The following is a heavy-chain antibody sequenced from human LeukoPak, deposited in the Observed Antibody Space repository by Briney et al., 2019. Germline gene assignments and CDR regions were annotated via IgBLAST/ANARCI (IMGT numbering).Heavy chain of an antibody. Sequence: PSETLSLTCSVSSGFISNYWTWIRQSPGKGLEWIGYIYYTGSTSYNPSLQSRVTISVDTSKNQFSLRLNSVTAADTAVYYCARLHHDYGSGTYGGAYNYYMDVWGKGTTVTVSS. CDR3: ARLHHDYGSGTYGGAYNYYMDV. CDR1: SGFISNY. V-gene: IGHV4-59*01. J-gene: IGHJ6*03. CDR2: IYYTGST. D-gene: IGHD3-10*01.